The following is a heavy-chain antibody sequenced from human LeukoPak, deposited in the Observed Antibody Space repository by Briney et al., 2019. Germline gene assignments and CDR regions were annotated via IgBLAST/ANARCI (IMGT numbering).Heavy chain of an antibody. D-gene: IGHD3-16*02. J-gene: IGHJ3*02. CDR1: GFTFSDYY. Sequence: TGGSLRLSCAASGFTFSDYYMSWIRQAPGKGLEWVSYISSSGSTIYYADSVKGRFTISRDNAKNSLYLQMNSLRAEDTAVYYCARGSYDYVWGSHRSMGDAFDIWGQGTMVTVSS. CDR3: ARGSYDYVWGSHRSMGDAFDI. CDR2: ISSSGSTI. V-gene: IGHV3-11*04.